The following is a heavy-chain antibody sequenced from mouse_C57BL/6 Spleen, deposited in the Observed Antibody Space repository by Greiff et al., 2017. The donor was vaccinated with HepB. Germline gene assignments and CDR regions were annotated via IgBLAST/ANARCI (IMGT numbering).Heavy chain of an antibody. D-gene: IGHD1-1*01. V-gene: IGHV1-82*01. CDR1: GYAFSSSW. J-gene: IGHJ1*03. CDR2: IYPGDGDT. Sequence: QVQLQQSGPELVKPGASVKISCKASGYAFSSSWMNWVKQRPGKGLEWIGRIYPGDGDTNYNGKFKGKATLTADKSSSTAYMQLSSLTSEDAAVYFCARRGTVVATRYFDGWGTGTTVTVSS. CDR3: ARRGTVVATRYFDG.